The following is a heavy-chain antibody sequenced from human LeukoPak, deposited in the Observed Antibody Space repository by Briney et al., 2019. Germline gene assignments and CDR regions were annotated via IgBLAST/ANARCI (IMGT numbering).Heavy chain of an antibody. V-gene: IGHV3-23*01. CDR2: ISAGGGST. CDR3: ARDYCSGGSCYLFDY. Sequence: GGSLRLSCAASGFTFSSYAMNWVRQAPGKGLEWVSTISAGGGSTYYADSVKGRFTISRDDSKNTLYLQMNSLRADDTALYYCARDYCSGGSCYLFDYWARGPLVTVSS. CDR1: GFTFSSYA. J-gene: IGHJ4*02. D-gene: IGHD2-15*01.